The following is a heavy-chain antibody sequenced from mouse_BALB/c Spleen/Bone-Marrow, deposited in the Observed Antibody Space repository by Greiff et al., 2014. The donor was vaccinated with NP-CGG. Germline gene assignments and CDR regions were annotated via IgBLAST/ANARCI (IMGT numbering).Heavy chain of an antibody. CDR2: IRNGGGST. V-gene: IGHV5-12*02. CDR3: ARLGDYSYFDY. CDR1: GFSFSDYY. D-gene: IGHD1-1*01. Sequence: DVKLVESGGGLVQPGGSLKLSCATSGFSFSDYYMYWIRQTPEKRLEWVAYIRNGGGSTYYPDTVKGRFTISRDNAKNTLYLQMSRLKSDDTAMYYCARLGDYSYFDYWGQGTTLTVSS. J-gene: IGHJ2*01.